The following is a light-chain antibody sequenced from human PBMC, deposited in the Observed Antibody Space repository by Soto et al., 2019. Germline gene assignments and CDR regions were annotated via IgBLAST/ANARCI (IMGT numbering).Light chain of an antibody. CDR3: PNYKSYFYT. Sequence: KLTQYPSLLSSYVGDSVTITCRASQGISSYLAWYQQKTGKAPKLLIYAESTLQSGVPLRLSAIGSGTSLNLTLSRLQPDYFATYDRPNYKSYFYTXGQG. CDR2: AES. J-gene: IGKJ2*01. V-gene: IGKV1-9*01. CDR1: QGISSY.